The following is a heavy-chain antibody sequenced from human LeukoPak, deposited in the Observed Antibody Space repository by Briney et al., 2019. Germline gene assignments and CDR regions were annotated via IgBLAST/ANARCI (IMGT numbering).Heavy chain of an antibody. V-gene: IGHV1-18*01. J-gene: IGHJ4*02. D-gene: IGHD4-17*01. CDR1: GGTFSSYA. CDR2: ISAYNGNT. CDR3: ARVGGDYGDYDY. Sequence: ASVKVSCKASGGTFSSYAISWVRQAPGQGLEWMGWISAYNGNTNYAQKLQGRVTMTTDTSTSTAYMELRSLRSDDTAVYYCARVGGDYGDYDYWGQGTLVTVSS.